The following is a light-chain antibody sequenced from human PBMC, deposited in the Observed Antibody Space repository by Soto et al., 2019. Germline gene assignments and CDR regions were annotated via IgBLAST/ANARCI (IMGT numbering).Light chain of an antibody. CDR3: QDTFSMSPLT. CDR2: GAS. CDR1: QNSIKY. V-gene: IGKV1-39*01. Sequence: DLQMTQSPSSLPASVGDRVTITCRASQNSIKYINWYKHKPGKAPTLLIYGASKLQSGVPSRFSGSLSETDFTLTMNSLQPEDFSTFHFQDTFSMSPLTFGGRTKVEIK. J-gene: IGKJ4*01.